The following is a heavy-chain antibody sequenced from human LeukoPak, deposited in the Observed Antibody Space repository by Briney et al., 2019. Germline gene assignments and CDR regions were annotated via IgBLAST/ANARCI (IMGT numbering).Heavy chain of an antibody. V-gene: IGHV4-39*01. Sequence: SETLSLTCTISGSSITSVSHYWGWIRQPPGKGLEWIGDIYYTGSTYYSPSLRSRVTMSVHTSENQFSLRLNSVTAVDTAVYYCARRWGNIVGVTYEYWGQGTLVTVSS. CDR2: IYYTGST. CDR1: GSSITSVSHY. D-gene: IGHD3-16*01. J-gene: IGHJ4*02. CDR3: ARRWGNIVGVTYEY.